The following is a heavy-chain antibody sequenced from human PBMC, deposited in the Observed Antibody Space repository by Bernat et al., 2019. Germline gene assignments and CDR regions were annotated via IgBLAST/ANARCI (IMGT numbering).Heavy chain of an antibody. CDR3: ARAFGGTSLDY. D-gene: IGHD3-3*01. Sequence: QLQLQESGSGLVKPSQTLSLTRAVSGGSISSGGYSWSWIRQPPGKGLEWIGYIYHSGSTHYNPSLKSRVTISVDRSKNQFSLKLSSVTAADTAVYYCARAFGGTSLDYWGQGTLVTVSS. V-gene: IGHV4-30-2*01. CDR2: IYHSGST. CDR1: GGSISSGGYS. J-gene: IGHJ4*02.